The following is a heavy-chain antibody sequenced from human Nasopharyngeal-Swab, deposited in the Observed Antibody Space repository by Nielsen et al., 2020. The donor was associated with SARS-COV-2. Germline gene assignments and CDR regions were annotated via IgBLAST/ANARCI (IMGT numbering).Heavy chain of an antibody. Sequence: WIRQAPGKGLEYVSAISSNGGSTYYADSVKGRFTISRDNSKNTLYLQMSSLRAEDTAVYYCVKALELDYYYYGMDVWGQGTTVTVSS. V-gene: IGHV3-64D*06. J-gene: IGHJ6*02. D-gene: IGHD1-7*01. CDR3: VKALELDYYYYGMDV. CDR2: ISSNGGST.